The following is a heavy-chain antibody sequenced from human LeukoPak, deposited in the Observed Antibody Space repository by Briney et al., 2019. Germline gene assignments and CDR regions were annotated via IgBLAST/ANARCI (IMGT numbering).Heavy chain of an antibody. CDR3: ARNRGISGYDLSVGY. J-gene: IGHJ4*02. V-gene: IGHV4-59*08. Sequence: PSETLSLTCTVSGGSISSDYWSWIRQPPGKGLEWIGHIYNSGSTNYNPSLKSRVTISVDSSKNQFSLRLRAVTAADTAVYYGARNRGISGYDLSVGYRGQGTMVSVSS. CDR1: GGSISSDY. D-gene: IGHD5-12*01. CDR2: IYNSGST.